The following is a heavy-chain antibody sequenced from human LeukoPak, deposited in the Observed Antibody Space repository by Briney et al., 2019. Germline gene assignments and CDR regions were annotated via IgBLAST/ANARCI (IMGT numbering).Heavy chain of an antibody. CDR1: GGSFSGYY. J-gene: IGHJ4*02. CDR2: INHSGST. CDR3: ARISGLYYDFWSGSHYYFDY. D-gene: IGHD3-3*01. V-gene: IGHV4-34*01. Sequence: SETLSLTCGVYGGSFSGYYWSWIRQPPGKGLEWIGEINHSGSTNYNPSLKSRVTISVDTSKNQFSLKLSSVTAADTAVYYCARISGLYYDFWSGSHYYFDYWGQGTLVTVSS.